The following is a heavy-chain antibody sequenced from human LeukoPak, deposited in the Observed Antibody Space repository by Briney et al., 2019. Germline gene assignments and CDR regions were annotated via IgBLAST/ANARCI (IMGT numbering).Heavy chain of an antibody. J-gene: IGHJ6*02. Sequence: PGRSLRLSCAASGFTFSSYAMHWVRQAPGKGLEWVAVISYDGSNKYYADSVKGRFTISRDNSKNTLYLQMNSLRAEDTAVYYCARERSPLDYYYGMDIWGQGTTVTVSS. CDR1: GFTFSSYA. CDR3: ARERSPLDYYYGMDI. V-gene: IGHV3-30-3*01. CDR2: ISYDGSNK.